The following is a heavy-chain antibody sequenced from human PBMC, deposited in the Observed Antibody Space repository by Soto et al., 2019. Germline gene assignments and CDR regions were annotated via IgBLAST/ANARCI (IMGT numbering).Heavy chain of an antibody. D-gene: IGHD1-1*01. CDR3: ARGKGSRVLFDY. J-gene: IGHJ4*02. Sequence: KPSETLSLTCAVSGGSISSGGYSWCWIRQPPGKGLEWIGYIYHSGSTYYNPSLKSRVTISVDRSKNQFSLKLSSVTAADTAVYYCARGKGSRVLFDYWGQGTLVTVSS. CDR2: IYHSGST. V-gene: IGHV4-30-2*01. CDR1: GGSISSGGYS.